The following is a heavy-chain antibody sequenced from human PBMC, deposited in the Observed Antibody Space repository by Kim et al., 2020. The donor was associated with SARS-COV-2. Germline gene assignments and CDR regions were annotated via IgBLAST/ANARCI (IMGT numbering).Heavy chain of an antibody. D-gene: IGHD2-2*01. CDR3: ARGKFIVGVAAATDYYYGMTG. Sequence: SQTLSLTCAISGDSVSSNSAAWNWIRQSPSRGLEWLGRTYYRSKWYNDYAVSVKSRITINPDTSKNQFSLQLNSVTPEDTAVDYCARGKFIVGVAAATDYYYGMTGWGQGTTVTVPS. CDR1: GDSVSSNSAA. J-gene: IGHJ6*01. V-gene: IGHV6-1*01. CDR2: TYYRSKWYN.